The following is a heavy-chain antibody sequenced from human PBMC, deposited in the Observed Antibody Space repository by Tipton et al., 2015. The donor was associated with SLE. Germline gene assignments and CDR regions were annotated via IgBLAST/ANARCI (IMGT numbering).Heavy chain of an antibody. J-gene: IGHJ4*02. V-gene: IGHV3-21*03. CDR3: TRAPLDYDSSGFDY. Sequence: SLRLSCAASGFTFSSYSMNWVRQAPGKGLEWVSSISSSSSYIYYADSVKGRFTISRDNAKNSLYLQMNSLRAEDTAVYYCTRAPLDYDSSGFDYWGQGTLVTVSS. CDR2: ISSSSSYI. D-gene: IGHD3-22*01. CDR1: GFTFSSYS.